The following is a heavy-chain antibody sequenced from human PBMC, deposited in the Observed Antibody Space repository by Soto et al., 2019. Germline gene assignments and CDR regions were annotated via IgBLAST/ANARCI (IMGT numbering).Heavy chain of an antibody. J-gene: IGHJ4*02. CDR3: ARDRCSGGSCTFDY. CDR2: IYYSGST. Sequence: SETLSLTCTVSGGSISSYYWSWIRQPPGKGLEWIGYIYYSGSTNYNPSLKSRVTISVDTSKNQISLKLSSVTAADTAVYYCARDRCSGGSCTFDYWGQGTLVTVSS. CDR1: GGSISSYY. D-gene: IGHD2-15*01. V-gene: IGHV4-59*01.